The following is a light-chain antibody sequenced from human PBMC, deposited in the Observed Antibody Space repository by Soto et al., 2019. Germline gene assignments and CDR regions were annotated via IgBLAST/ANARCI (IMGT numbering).Light chain of an antibody. J-gene: IGKJ4*01. CDR2: DAS. V-gene: IGKV3-11*01. CDR1: QSVSSY. Sequence: EIVLTQSPATLSLSPGERATLSCRASQSVSSYLAWYQQKPGQAPRLLIYDASNRATGIPARFSGSGSGTDFPLTISGLEPEEFAVYYCQQRSNCPLTFGGGTKVVIK. CDR3: QQRSNCPLT.